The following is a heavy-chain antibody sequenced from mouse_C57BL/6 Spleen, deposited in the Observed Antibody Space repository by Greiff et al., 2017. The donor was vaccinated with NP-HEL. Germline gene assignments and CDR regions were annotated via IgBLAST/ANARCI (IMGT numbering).Heavy chain of an antibody. Sequence: QVHVKQSGPELVKPGASVKISCKASGYAFSSSWMNWVKQRPGKGLEWIGRIYPGDGDTNYNGKFKGKATLTADKSSSTAYMQLSSLTSEDSAVYFCARMGGRGDYWGQGTTLTVSS. CDR2: IYPGDGDT. CDR1: GYAFSSSW. D-gene: IGHD1-1*01. CDR3: ARMGGRGDY. J-gene: IGHJ2*01. V-gene: IGHV1-82*01.